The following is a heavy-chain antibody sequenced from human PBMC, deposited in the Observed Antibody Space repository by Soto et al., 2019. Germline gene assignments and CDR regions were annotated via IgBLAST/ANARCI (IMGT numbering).Heavy chain of an antibody. Sequence: PSETLSLTCTVSGGSISSSSYYRGWIRQPPGKGLEWIGSIYYSGSTYYNPSLKSRVTISVDTSKNQFSLKLSSVTAADTAVYYCARHVDWFDPWGQGTLVTVSS. CDR1: GGSISSSSYY. J-gene: IGHJ5*02. CDR3: ARHVDWFDP. V-gene: IGHV4-39*01. D-gene: IGHD2-15*01. CDR2: IYYSGST.